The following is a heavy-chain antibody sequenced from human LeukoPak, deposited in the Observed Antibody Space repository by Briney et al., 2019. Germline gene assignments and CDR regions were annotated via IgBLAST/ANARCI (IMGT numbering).Heavy chain of an antibody. CDR1: GFTFSTYD. CDR3: AREIFWSGYYSNLHFDY. V-gene: IGHV3-21*01. Sequence: GGSLRLSCEASGFTFSTYDMHWVRQAPGKGLEWVSSISSSGSYIYYADSVKGRFTISRDNAKNSLYLQMNSLRAEDTAVYYCAREIFWSGYYSNLHFDYWGQGTLVTVSS. D-gene: IGHD3-3*01. J-gene: IGHJ4*02. CDR2: ISSSGSYI.